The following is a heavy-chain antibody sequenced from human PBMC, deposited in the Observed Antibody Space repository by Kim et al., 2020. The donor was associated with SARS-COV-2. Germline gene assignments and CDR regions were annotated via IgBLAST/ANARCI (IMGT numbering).Heavy chain of an antibody. Sequence: GGSLRLSCAASGFTFDDYAMHWVRQAPGKGLEWVSLISGDGGSTYYADSVKGRFTISRDNSKNSLYLQMNSLRTEDTALYYCAKFDQTRITMIVVVTPMDAFDIWGQGTMVTVSS. D-gene: IGHD3-22*01. V-gene: IGHV3-43*02. CDR2: ISGDGGST. J-gene: IGHJ3*02. CDR3: AKFDQTRITMIVVVTPMDAFDI. CDR1: GFTFDDYA.